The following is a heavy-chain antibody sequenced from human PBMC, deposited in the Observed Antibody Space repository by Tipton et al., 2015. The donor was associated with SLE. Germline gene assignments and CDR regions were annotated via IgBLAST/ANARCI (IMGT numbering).Heavy chain of an antibody. CDR2: ISSSGVSP. D-gene: IGHD3-10*01. J-gene: IGHJ4*02. Sequence: SLRLSCAASGFTFDSYAMNWVRQGPGTGLEWVSTISSSGVSPYHADSVKGRFTISRDNSKNTLYLQMNSLRAEDTAVYYCAKDALPVPGDYGSGRELDSWGQGTLVTVSS. CDR1: GFTFDSYA. V-gene: IGHV3-23*01. CDR3: AKDALPVPGDYGSGRELDS.